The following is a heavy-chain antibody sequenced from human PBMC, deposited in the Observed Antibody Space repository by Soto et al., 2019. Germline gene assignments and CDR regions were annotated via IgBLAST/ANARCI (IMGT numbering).Heavy chain of an antibody. CDR1: GGSISPYY. J-gene: IGHJ5*02. Sequence: PSETLSLTCTVSGGSISPYYWSWIRQAPGRGLEWVGYIQYSGSTNYNPSLKSRVTISVDTSKNQFSLKLSSVTAADTAVYYCARDRRWFDPWGQGTLVTVSS. CDR2: IQYSGST. CDR3: ARDRRWFDP. V-gene: IGHV4-59*01.